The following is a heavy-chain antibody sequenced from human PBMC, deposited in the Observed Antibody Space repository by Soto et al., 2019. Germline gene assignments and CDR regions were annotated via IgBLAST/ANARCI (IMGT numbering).Heavy chain of an antibody. J-gene: IGHJ3*02. V-gene: IGHV3-23*01. D-gene: IGHD2-8*02. Sequence: LRLSCAASGFTFSIYAMSWVRQAPGKGLEWVSAISGSGGSTYYADSVKGRFTISRDNSKNTLYLQMNSLRAEDTAVYYCAKTICCAGGAQWYAFDIWGQGTMVTVSS. CDR1: GFTFSIYA. CDR2: ISGSGGST. CDR3: AKTICCAGGAQWYAFDI.